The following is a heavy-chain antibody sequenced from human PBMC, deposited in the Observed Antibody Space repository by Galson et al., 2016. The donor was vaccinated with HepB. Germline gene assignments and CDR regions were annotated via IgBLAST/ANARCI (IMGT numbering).Heavy chain of an antibody. CDR1: GFTFSSYS. CDR2: ISSSSGTI. D-gene: IGHD3-22*01. CDR3: AIMLPITSYYYGSSGYYTSNAFDI. V-gene: IGHV3-48*02. J-gene: IGHJ3*02. Sequence: SLRLSCAASGFTFSSYSMNWVRQAPGKGLEWISYISSSSGTIYYADSVTGRFTISRDNAENSLFLQMNSLRDEDTAVYYCAIMLPITSYYYGSSGYYTSNAFDIWGQGTMVTVSS.